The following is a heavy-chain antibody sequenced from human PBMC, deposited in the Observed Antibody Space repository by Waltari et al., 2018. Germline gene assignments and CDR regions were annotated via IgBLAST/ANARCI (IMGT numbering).Heavy chain of an antibody. J-gene: IGHJ4*02. D-gene: IGHD3-10*01. CDR2: IHYTGST. Sequence: QVQLQESGPELVKPSEPRSPPSAVPVAPISSSYWSWIRQPPGNGLQYIGYIHYTGSTNYNPSLKSRVTISVDTSKNQFSLKLKSVTAADTAVYYCARSHYGSGDFFYWGQGTLVTVSS. CDR1: VAPISSSY. V-gene: IGHV4-59*01. CDR3: ARSHYGSGDFFY.